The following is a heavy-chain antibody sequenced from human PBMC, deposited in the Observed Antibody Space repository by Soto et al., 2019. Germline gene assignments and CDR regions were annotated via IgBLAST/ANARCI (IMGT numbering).Heavy chain of an antibody. CDR3: ATDVIYTLSSCWADTLAS. Sequence: GASVKVSCKASGYSFTNYGLSWVRQAPGQGPEWMGWISAHHGETNLVQKVRGRVTMTTDTSTSTAFMELRSLRSDDTAMYYCATDVIYTLSSCWADTLASWG. V-gene: IGHV1-18*01. D-gene: IGHD6-19*01. CDR2: ISAHHGET. CDR1: GYSFTNYG. J-gene: IGHJ5*01.